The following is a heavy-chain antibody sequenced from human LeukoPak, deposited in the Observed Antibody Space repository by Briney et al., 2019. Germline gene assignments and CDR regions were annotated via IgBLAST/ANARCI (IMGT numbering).Heavy chain of an antibody. CDR1: GITLSNYG. CDR2: ISDSGGST. D-gene: IGHD3-22*01. J-gene: IGHJ4*02. CDR3: AKRGVVIRVILVGFHKEAYYFDS. V-gene: IGHV3-23*01. Sequence: GGSLRLSCAVSGITLSNYGMSWFRQAPGKGLEWVSGISDSGGSTNYADSVKGRFTISRDNPKNTLYLQMNSLRAEDTAVYFCAKRGVVIRVILVGFHKEAYYFDSWGQGALVTVSS.